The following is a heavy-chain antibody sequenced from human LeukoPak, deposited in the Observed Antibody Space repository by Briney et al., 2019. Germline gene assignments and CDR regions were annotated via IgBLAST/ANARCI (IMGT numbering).Heavy chain of an antibody. CDR3: ARPADSYYNIWSGIEYFQH. J-gene: IGHJ1*01. CDR1: GFTFSSYW. V-gene: IGHV3-7*01. CDR2: IKQDGSEK. D-gene: IGHD3-3*01. Sequence: GGSLRLSCAASGFTFSSYWMSWVRQAPGKGLEWVANIKQDGSEKYYVDSVKGRFTISRDNAENTVYLQMSSLRAEDTAVYYCARPADSYYNIWSGIEYFQHWGQGTLVTVSS.